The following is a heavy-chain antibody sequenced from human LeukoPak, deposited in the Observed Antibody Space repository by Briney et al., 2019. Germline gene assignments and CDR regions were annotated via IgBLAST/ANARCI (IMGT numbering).Heavy chain of an antibody. V-gene: IGHV3-23*01. D-gene: IGHD3-22*01. CDR1: GFTFSSYA. CDR3: TKVSDYYEPRDY. CDR2: ISSSGGNT. J-gene: IGHJ4*02. Sequence: GGSLRLSCTASGFTFSSYAMSWVRQAPGKGLEWVSAISSSGGNTYYADSEQGRFTISRDNPKNTLYLQMNSLRAEGTAMYYCTKVSDYYEPRDYWGQGTLVTVSS.